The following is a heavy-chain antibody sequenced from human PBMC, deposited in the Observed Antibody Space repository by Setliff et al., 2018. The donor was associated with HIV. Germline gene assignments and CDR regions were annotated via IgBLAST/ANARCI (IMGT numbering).Heavy chain of an antibody. CDR1: GGSISNYH. J-gene: IGHJ4*02. CDR3: ARQLSNSLDH. V-gene: IGHV4-4*08. CDR2: IHTSGTT. Sequence: SETLSLTCTVSGGSISNYHLTWIRQSPGKGLEWIGYIHTSGTTNYNASLKSRVTISLDTSESQMSLKLSSVTAADTAVYFCARQLSNSLDHWGQGTPVTVSS. D-gene: IGHD6-6*01.